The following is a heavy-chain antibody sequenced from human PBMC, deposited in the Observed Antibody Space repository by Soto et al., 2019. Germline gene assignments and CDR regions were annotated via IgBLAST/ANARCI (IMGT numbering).Heavy chain of an antibody. Sequence: ALVKFSCKASGYTFTSYYMHWVRQAPGQVLECMVIINPSGGSTSYXXKFQGRVXXTRDTSTSTVXMELSXLRSEDTAVYYCARDRKLYSGYDFSVRYYYGMDVXX. CDR1: GYTFTSYY. J-gene: IGHJ6*02. CDR3: ARDRKLYSGYDFSVRYYYGMDV. V-gene: IGHV1-46*01. CDR2: INPSGGST. D-gene: IGHD5-12*01.